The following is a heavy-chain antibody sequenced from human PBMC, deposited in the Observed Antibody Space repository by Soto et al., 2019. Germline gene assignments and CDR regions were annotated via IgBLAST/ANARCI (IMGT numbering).Heavy chain of an antibody. J-gene: IGHJ5*02. V-gene: IGHV3-21*01. CDR2: ISSSSSYI. D-gene: IGHD2-2*01. CDR1: GFTFSSYS. Sequence: EVQLVESGGGLVKPGGSLRLSCAASGFTFSSYSMNWVRQAPGEGLEWVSSISSSSSYIYYADSVKGRFTISRDNAKNSLYLQMNSLRAEDTAVYYCARDCCSSTSYPHNWFDPWGQGTLVTVSS. CDR3: ARDCCSSTSYPHNWFDP.